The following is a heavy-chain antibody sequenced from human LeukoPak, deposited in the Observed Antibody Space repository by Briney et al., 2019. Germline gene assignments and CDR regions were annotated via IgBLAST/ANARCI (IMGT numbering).Heavy chain of an antibody. D-gene: IGHD3-3*01. V-gene: IGHV1-69*05. CDR2: IIPLFGTA. Sequence: GSSVKVSCKAPGGTFSSYAISWVRQAPGQGLEWMGGIIPLFGTANSPQQFQGRVTITTDESTSTAYMELSSLRSEDTAVYYCARERGVGVAKEKKQPNEYYFDYWGQGTLVIVSS. CDR1: GGTFSSYA. J-gene: IGHJ4*02. CDR3: ARERGVGVAKEKKQPNEYYFDY.